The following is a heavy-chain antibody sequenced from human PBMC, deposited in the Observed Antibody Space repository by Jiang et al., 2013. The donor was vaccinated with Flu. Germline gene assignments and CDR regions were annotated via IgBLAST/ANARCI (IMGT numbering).Heavy chain of an antibody. CDR3: ARGTVTIDY. V-gene: IGHV4-61*02. CDR2: IYISGST. J-gene: IGHJ4*02. Sequence: GPGLVKPSQTLSLTCSVSGGSISSGSYYWSWIRQPAGKGLEWIGRIYISGSTNYSPSLKSRVAISVDTSKNQFSLKLSSVTAADTAVYYCARGTVTIDYWGQGTLVTVSS. CDR1: GGSISSGSYY. D-gene: IGHD4-17*01.